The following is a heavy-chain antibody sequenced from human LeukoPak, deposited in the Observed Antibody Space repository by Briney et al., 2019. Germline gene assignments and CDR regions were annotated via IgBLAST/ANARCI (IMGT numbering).Heavy chain of an antibody. V-gene: IGHV4-30-2*01. Sequence: SQTLSLTCTVSGGSVTSGGYYWGWVRQPPGKGLEWLGYTYHSGSPYYNPSLKSRVTISVDRSKNQFSLKLSSVTAADTAVYYCARDGRHCSGGSCRDGGDAFDIWGQGTMVTVSS. CDR1: GGSVTSGGYY. J-gene: IGHJ3*02. D-gene: IGHD2-15*01. CDR3: ARDGRHCSGGSCRDGGDAFDI. CDR2: TYHSGSP.